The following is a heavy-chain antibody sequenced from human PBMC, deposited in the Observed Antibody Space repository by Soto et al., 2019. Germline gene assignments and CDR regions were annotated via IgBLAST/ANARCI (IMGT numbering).Heavy chain of an antibody. J-gene: IGHJ4*02. CDR3: ARASGSHIHFDY. CDR2: INTDGSST. V-gene: IGHV3-74*01. D-gene: IGHD1-26*01. Sequence: EVQLVESGGGLVQPGGSLRLSCAASGLTFSSYWMHWVRQAPGKGLVWVSRINTDGSSTTYADSVKGRFTISRDNTKTTLYLQMNSLRVEDTAVYYCARASGSHIHFDYWGQGTLVTVSS. CDR1: GLTFSSYW.